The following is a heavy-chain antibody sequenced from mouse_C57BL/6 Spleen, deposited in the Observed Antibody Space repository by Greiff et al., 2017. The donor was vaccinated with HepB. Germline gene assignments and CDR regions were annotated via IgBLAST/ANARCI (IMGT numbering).Heavy chain of an antibody. J-gene: IGHJ4*01. Sequence: QVQLQQSGAELVRPGPSVKMSCKASGYTFTNYWIGWAKQRPGHGLEWIGDIYPGGGYTNYNEKFKGKATLTADKSSSTAYMQFSSLTSEDSAIYYCARSGTVVATDYAMDYWGRGTSVTVSS. D-gene: IGHD1-1*01. CDR3: ARSGTVVATDYAMDY. V-gene: IGHV1-63*01. CDR2: IYPGGGYT. CDR1: GYTFTNYW.